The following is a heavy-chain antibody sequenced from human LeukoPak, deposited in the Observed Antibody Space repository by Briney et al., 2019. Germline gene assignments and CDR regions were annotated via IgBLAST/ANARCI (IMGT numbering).Heavy chain of an antibody. CDR1: GVSISTGYW. J-gene: IGHJ4*02. D-gene: IGHD1-26*01. Sequence: SGTLSLTCAVSGVSISTGYWWSWVRQPPGERLEWIGEIHHSGSAAYNPSLKSRVIISVDKSKNQFSLNLNSVTAADTAVYYCAKRIVGAKTLDYWGQGTLVTVSS. CDR3: AKRIVGAKTLDY. V-gene: IGHV4-4*02. CDR2: IHHSGSA.